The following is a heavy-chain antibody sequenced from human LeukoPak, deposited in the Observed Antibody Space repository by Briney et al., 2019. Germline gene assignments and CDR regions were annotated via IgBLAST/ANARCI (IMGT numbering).Heavy chain of an antibody. CDR3: ARSLRGRFDI. CDR2: ITSSGSNI. V-gene: IGHV3-48*03. Sequence: PGGSLRLSCAASGFTFSTYEMNWVRQAPGKGLEWASFITSSGSNIYYADSVKGRFTISRDNAKSSLYLQMNSLRAEDTAIYYCARSLRGRFDIWGQGTMVTDSP. D-gene: IGHD3-16*01. J-gene: IGHJ3*02. CDR1: GFTFSTYE.